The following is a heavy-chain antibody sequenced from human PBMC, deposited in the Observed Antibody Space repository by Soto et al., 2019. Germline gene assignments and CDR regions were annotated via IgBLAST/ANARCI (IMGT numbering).Heavy chain of an antibody. V-gene: IGHV1-8*01. CDR1: GYTFGNND. CDR2: MNPNSGNT. CDR3: ARMATSGTLNWFDP. Sequence: ASVKVSCKASGYTFGNNDISWVPQATGQGLEWMGWMNPNSGNTGYAQKFQGRVSMTRNTSITTAYLELSSLRSDDTAIYYCARMATSGTLNWFDPWGQGXLVTVYS. J-gene: IGHJ5*02.